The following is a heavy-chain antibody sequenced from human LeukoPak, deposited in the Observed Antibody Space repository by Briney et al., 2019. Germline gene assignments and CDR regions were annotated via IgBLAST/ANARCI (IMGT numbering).Heavy chain of an antibody. V-gene: IGHV3-72*01. CDR1: GFTVITND. D-gene: IGHD1-26*01. CDR2: IRNKANSYTT. Sequence: GGSLRLSCAASGFTVITNDMTWVRQAPGKGLEWVGRIRNKANSYTTEYAASVKGRFIISRDDSKNSLYLRMNSLKTEDTAVYYCARVGIVGATGYFDNWGQGTLVTVSS. J-gene: IGHJ4*02. CDR3: ARVGIVGATGYFDN.